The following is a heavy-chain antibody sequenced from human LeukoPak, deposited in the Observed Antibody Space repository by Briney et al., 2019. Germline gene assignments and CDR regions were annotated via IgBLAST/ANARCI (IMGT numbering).Heavy chain of an antibody. CDR2: INQDESRA. CDR3: GRGGDGIDV. CDR1: GFTFRNYL. J-gene: IGHJ3*01. D-gene: IGHD5-24*01. Sequence: PGGSLRLSCAVSGFTFRNYLMHWVRQPPGQGLVWVSRINQDESRAYAGSVKGRFNVSRDNAKNMLYLQLNGLRAEDTAVYFCGRGGDGIDVWGQGTTVIVSS. V-gene: IGHV3-74*01.